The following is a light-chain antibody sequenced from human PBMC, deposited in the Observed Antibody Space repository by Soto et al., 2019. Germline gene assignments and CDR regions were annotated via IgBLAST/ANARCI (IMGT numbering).Light chain of an antibody. CDR2: KAS. CDR3: QQYNNYFRT. CDR1: QSVSSW. J-gene: IGKJ1*01. V-gene: IGKV1-5*03. Sequence: DIQLTQSPSTLSASVGHRLNITYRAGQSVSSWLAWYQQKPGKAPKLLIYKASTLESGVPSRFSGSGSGTEFTLTISSLQPDDFGTYYCQQYNNYFRTFGQGTKVDIK.